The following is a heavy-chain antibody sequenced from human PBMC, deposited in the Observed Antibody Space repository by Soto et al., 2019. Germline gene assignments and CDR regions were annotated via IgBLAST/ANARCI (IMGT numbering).Heavy chain of an antibody. CDR2: INPSGGST. J-gene: IGHJ6*02. Sequence: ASVKVSCKASGYTFTSYYMHWVRQAPGQGLEWMGIINPSGGSTSYAQKFQGRVTMTRDTSTSTVYMELSSLRSEDTAVYYCARDDSDQLRFLEWSYGMDLRGQGTTVTVSS. D-gene: IGHD3-3*01. CDR3: ARDDSDQLRFLEWSYGMDL. V-gene: IGHV1-46*01. CDR1: GYTFTSYY.